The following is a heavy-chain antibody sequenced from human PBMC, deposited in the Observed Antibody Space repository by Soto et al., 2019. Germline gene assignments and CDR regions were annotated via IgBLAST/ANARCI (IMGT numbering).Heavy chain of an antibody. CDR2: IYYSGST. J-gene: IGHJ6*02. D-gene: IGHD3-9*01. V-gene: IGHV4-39*01. Sequence: SETLSLTCTVSSASISSSSYTWGWIRQPPGKGLEWIGSIYYSGSTYYNPSLNSRVTVSVDTSKNQFSLKVTSVTAADTVVYYWARRLGVYYYYGMDVWGQGTTVTVSS. CDR3: ARRLGVYYYYGMDV. CDR1: SASISSSSYT.